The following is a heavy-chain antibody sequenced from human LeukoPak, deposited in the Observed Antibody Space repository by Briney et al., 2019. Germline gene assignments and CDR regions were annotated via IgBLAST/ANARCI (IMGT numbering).Heavy chain of an antibody. V-gene: IGHV1-18*01. CDR2: ISPYNDKT. CDR3: ARTRRYYGSGSPNFDY. J-gene: IGHJ4*02. Sequence: ASVKVSCKTSGYTFTNYAITWVRQAPGQGLELIGWISPYNDKTKYVQKLQGRVTMTTDTSTSTAYMELRSLRSDDTAVYYCARTRRYYGSGSPNFDYWGQGTLVTVSS. D-gene: IGHD3-10*01. CDR1: GYTFTNYA.